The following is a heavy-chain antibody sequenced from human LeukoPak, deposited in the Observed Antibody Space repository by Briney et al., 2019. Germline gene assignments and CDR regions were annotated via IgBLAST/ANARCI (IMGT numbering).Heavy chain of an antibody. V-gene: IGHV4-31*03. D-gene: IGHD3-3*01. CDR1: GGSISSGGYY. J-gene: IGHJ5*02. Sequence: SETLSLTYTVSGGSISSGGYYWSWIRQHPGNGLEWIGYIYYSGSTYYNPSLKSRVTISVDTSKNQFSLKLSSVTAADTAVYYCARERYYDFWSGYLDNWFDPWGQGTLVTVSS. CDR2: IYYSGST. CDR3: ARERYYDFWSGYLDNWFDP.